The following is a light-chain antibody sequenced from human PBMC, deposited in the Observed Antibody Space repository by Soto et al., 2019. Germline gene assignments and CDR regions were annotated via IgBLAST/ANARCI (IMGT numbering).Light chain of an antibody. CDR1: QTVSSN. V-gene: IGKV3-15*01. CDR3: QQYADWPRT. J-gene: IGKJ1*01. Sequence: EIILTQSPDTLSLSPGERATLSCRASQTVSSNYLAWCQQRPGQAPRLLIYDASTRATGIPARFNGSGSGTEFTLTISSLQSEDFAVYFCQQYADWPRTFGQGNKVDIK. CDR2: DAS.